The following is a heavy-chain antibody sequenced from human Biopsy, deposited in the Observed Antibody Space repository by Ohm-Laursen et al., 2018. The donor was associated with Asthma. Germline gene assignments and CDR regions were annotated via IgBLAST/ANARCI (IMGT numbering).Heavy chain of an antibody. Sequence: SVKVSCNVSGDSFSNYAISWVRQAPGQGLEWMGGLIPVLGTPDHAQMFEGRVTITADESTSTAYMELSSLSSVDTAVYYFARGYSGSDRIVYFYSGLEVWGQGTTVTVSS. CDR2: LIPVLGTP. D-gene: IGHD5-12*01. J-gene: IGHJ6*02. V-gene: IGHV1-69*13. CDR3: ARGYSGSDRIVYFYSGLEV. CDR1: GDSFSNYA.